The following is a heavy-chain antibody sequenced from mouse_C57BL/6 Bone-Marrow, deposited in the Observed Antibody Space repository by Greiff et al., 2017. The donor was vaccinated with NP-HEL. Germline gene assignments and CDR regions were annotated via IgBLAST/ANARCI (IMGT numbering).Heavy chain of an antibody. Sequence: VQVVESGAELVRPGASVKLSCKASGYTFTDYYINWVKQRPGQGLEWIARIYPGSGNTYYNEKFKGKATLTAEKSSSTAYMQLSSLTSEDSAVYFCARSVTTVVATNAMDYWGQGTSVTVSS. CDR1: GYTFTDYY. CDR2: IYPGSGNT. V-gene: IGHV1-76*01. J-gene: IGHJ4*01. CDR3: ARSVTTVVATNAMDY. D-gene: IGHD1-1*01.